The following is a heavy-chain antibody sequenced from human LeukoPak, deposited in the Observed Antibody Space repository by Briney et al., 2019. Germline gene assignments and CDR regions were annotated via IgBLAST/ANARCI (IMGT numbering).Heavy chain of an antibody. CDR3: ARDRYYYDSSGYRIFDY. V-gene: IGHV4-61*02. CDR1: GDSISSGTYY. CDR2: IYTSGNT. D-gene: IGHD3-22*01. J-gene: IGHJ4*02. Sequence: SETLSLTCTVSGDSISSGTYYWNWIRQPAGKRLEWIGRIYTSGNTYYNPSLKSRVTISVDTSKNQFSLKLSSVTAADTAVYYCARDRYYYDSSGYRIFDYWGQGTLVTVSS.